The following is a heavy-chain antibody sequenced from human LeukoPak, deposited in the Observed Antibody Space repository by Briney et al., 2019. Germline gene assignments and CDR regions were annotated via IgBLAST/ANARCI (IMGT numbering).Heavy chain of an antibody. CDR1: GFTFSSLG. D-gene: IGHD4-17*01. J-gene: IGHJ1*01. CDR2: ISFDGSNQ. Sequence: PGGSLRLSCAASGFTFSSLGMHWVRQAPGQGLEWVAVISFDGSNQYYADSVKGRFTIYRDNFKNTVYLQMNSLRAEETAVYYCAKSHPPTVTTEEGEYLQHWGQGTLVTVSS. CDR3: AKSHPPTVTTEEGEYLQH. V-gene: IGHV3-30*18.